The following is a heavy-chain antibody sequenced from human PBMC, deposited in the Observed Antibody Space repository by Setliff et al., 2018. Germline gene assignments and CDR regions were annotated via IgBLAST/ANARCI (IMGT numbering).Heavy chain of an antibody. J-gene: IGHJ4*01. V-gene: IGHV1-18*01. Sequence: GASVKVSCKASDYAFVNYGLRWMRQAPGQGLEWLGWISAYTGKADYAHNFQDRLTMTTDTSTNTAYMELRSLTPDDTAVYFCARAPPLAWILRSFGYRGQGTPGNGSS. CDR3: ARAPPLAWILRSFGY. CDR1: DYAFVNYG. D-gene: IGHD2-2*03. CDR2: ISAYTGKA.